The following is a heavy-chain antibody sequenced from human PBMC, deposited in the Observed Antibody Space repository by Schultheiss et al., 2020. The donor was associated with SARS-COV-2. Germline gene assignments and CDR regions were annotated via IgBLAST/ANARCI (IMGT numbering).Heavy chain of an antibody. CDR1: GCSITSGGYY. J-gene: IGHJ3*02. V-gene: IGHV4-31*03. CDR3: AREKLTAKGRHAFDI. D-gene: IGHD2-21*02. CDR2: IYYSGST. Sequence: SETLSLTCTVSGCSITSGGYYWSWIRQHAGKGLEWIGYIYYSGSTYYNPSLKSRVTISVDTSKNQFSLMLSSVTAADTAVYYCAREKLTAKGRHAFDIWGQGTMVTVSS.